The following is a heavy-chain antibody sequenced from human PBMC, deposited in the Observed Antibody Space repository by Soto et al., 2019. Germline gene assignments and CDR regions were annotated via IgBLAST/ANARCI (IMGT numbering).Heavy chain of an antibody. CDR3: ARKSIAARLDY. CDR1: GFSLSTSGVG. V-gene: IGHV2-5*02. CDR2: IYWDDDK. Sequence: QITLKESGPTLVKPTQTLTLTCTFSGFSLSTSGVGVGWIRQPPGKALEWLALIYWDDDKRYSPSLKSRLTITKYTSKNQVVLTMTNMDPVDTATYYCARKSIAARLDYWGQGTLVTVSS. J-gene: IGHJ4*02. D-gene: IGHD6-6*01.